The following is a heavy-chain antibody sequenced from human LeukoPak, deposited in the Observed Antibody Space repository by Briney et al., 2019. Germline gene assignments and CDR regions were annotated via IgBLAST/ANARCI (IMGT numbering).Heavy chain of an antibody. D-gene: IGHD6-13*01. Sequence: GGSLRLSCAASGFTFSSYGMHWVRQAPGKGLEWVAVIWYDGSNKYYADSVKGRFTISRDNSKNTLYLQMNSLRAEDTAVYYCARAAGTGFNWFDPWGQGTLVTVSS. CDR2: IWYDGSNK. CDR1: GFTFSSYG. J-gene: IGHJ5*02. V-gene: IGHV3-33*01. CDR3: ARAAGTGFNWFDP.